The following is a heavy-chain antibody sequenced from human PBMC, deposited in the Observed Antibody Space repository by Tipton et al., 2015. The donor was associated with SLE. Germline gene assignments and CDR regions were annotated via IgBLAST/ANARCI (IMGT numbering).Heavy chain of an antibody. V-gene: IGHV4-34*01. CDR2: INHSGST. Sequence: TLSLTCAVYGGSFSDYSWIWIRQPPGKGLEWIGEINHSGSTNYNPSLKSRVTISVDTSKNQFSLKLSSVTAADTAVYYCARAWVGTPAPFDYWGQGTRVTVAS. CDR3: ARAWVGTPAPFDY. J-gene: IGHJ4*02. D-gene: IGHD1-1*01. CDR1: GGSFSDYS.